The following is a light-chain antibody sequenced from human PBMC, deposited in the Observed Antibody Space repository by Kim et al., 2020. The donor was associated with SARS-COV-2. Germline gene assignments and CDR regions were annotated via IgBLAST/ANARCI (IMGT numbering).Light chain of an antibody. CDR2: DND. Sequence: GQKFTITCSGSSSNIGNNYVSWYQQFPGTAPKILIYDNDHRPSGNPDRFSGSKSGSSATLGISGLQTGDEADYYCATWDTSLSAGVFGGGTQLTVL. J-gene: IGLJ3*02. CDR1: SSNIGNNY. CDR3: ATWDTSLSAGV. V-gene: IGLV1-51*01.